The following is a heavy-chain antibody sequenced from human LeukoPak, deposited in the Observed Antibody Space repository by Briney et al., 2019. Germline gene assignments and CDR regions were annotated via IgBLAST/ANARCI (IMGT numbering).Heavy chain of an antibody. D-gene: IGHD6-25*01. V-gene: IGHV3-30*03. Sequence: GRSLRLSCAASGFTFSSYGMHWVRQAPGKGLEWVAVISYDGSNKYYADSVKGRFTISRDNSKNTLYLQMNSLRAEDTAVYYCARDRKRYGSDNALDYWGQGTLVTVSS. CDR3: ARDRKRYGSDNALDY. CDR2: ISYDGSNK. J-gene: IGHJ4*02. CDR1: GFTFSSYG.